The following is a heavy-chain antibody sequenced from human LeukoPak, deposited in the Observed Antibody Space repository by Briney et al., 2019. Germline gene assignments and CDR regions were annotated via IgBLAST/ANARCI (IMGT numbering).Heavy chain of an antibody. CDR2: LKPDGRDK. CDR1: GFTFSSYW. V-gene: IGHV3-7*05. Sequence: PGGSLRLSCAASGFTFSSYWMDWVRQAPGKGLEWVANLKPDGRDKYYTDSVKGRFTISRDNAKGSLYLQMNSLRAEDMAVYYCARTYSSGVSWFDPRGQGTLVTVSS. J-gene: IGHJ5*02. D-gene: IGHD6-19*01. CDR3: ARTYSSGVSWFDP.